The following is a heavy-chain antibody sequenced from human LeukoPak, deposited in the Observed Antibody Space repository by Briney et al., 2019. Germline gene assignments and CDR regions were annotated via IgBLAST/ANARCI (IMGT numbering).Heavy chain of an antibody. D-gene: IGHD2-2*01. V-gene: IGHV3-23*01. CDR3: AKGSYCSSTTCYGVADRIDY. Sequence: PGGSLRLSCAASGFTFSSYAMSWVRQAPGKGLEWVSAISGSAGSTYYADSVKSRFTISRDNSKNTLYLQMNSLRAEDTAVYYCAKGSYCSSTTCYGVADRIDYWGQGTLVTVSP. J-gene: IGHJ4*02. CDR1: GFTFSSYA. CDR2: ISGSAGST.